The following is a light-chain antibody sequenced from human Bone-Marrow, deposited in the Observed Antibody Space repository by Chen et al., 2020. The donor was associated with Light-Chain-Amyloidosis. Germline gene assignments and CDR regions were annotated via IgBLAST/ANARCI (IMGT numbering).Light chain of an antibody. CDR1: KIGSTS. Sequence: SYVLTHPSSVPVAPGQTATIACGGNKIGSTSVHWYQQTPGQAPLLVVYDDIDRPSGIPERLSGSNSGNTATLTISRVEAGDEADYYCQVWDRSSDRPVFGGGTKLTVL. CDR3: QVWDRSSDRPV. V-gene: IGLV3-21*02. J-gene: IGLJ3*02. CDR2: DDI.